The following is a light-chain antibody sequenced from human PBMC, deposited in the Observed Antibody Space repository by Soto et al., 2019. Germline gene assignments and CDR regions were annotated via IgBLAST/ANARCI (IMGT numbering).Light chain of an antibody. J-gene: IGKJ1*01. V-gene: IGKV2-30*01. CDR3: VQGTHWPWT. Sequence: DVVMTQALLSLSVTLGQPASISCRSSQGLVYSDGNTFLNWFHQRPGQSTRRLIYQVSNRDSGVPDRFSGSGSGTDYTLTISRVEAEDVGIYYCVQGTHWPWTFGQGTKVEIK. CDR1: QGLVYSDGNTF. CDR2: QVS.